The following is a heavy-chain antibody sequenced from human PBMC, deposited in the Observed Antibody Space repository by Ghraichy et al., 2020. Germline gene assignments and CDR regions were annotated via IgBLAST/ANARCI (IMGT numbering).Heavy chain of an antibody. CDR2: IYYSGST. V-gene: IGHV4-39*02. CDR1: GGSISSSNYY. D-gene: IGHD3-9*01. J-gene: IGHJ3*02. Sequence: SETLSLTCTVSGGSISSSNYYWGWIRQPPGKGLEWIGSIYYSGSTNYNPSLNSRVTISVDTSKNHFSLNLRSVTAADTAVYYCARACYDILTGYSPDAFDIWGQGTMVTVSS. CDR3: ARACYDILTGYSPDAFDI.